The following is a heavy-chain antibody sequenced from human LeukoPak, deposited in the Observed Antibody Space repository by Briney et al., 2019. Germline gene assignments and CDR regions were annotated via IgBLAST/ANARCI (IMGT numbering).Heavy chain of an antibody. V-gene: IGHV4-34*01. CDR2: INHSGST. D-gene: IGHD1-14*01. CDR1: GGSFSGYY. CDR3: AGSPYIRSYFYY. J-gene: IGHJ4*02. Sequence: SETLSLTCAVYGGSFSGYYWSWIRQPPGKGLEWIGEINHSGSTNYNPSLKSRVTISVDTSKNQFSLELSSVTPADPAVYYCAGSPYIRSYFYYLGQGTLVTVSS.